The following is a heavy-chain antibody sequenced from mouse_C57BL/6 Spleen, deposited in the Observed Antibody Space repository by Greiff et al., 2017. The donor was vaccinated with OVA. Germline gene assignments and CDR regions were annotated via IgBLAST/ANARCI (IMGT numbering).Heavy chain of an antibody. CDR3: ARNTAYQGAMDY. CDR1: GYTFTDYY. Sequence: VQLQQSGPELVKPGASVKISCKASGYTFTDYYMNWVKQSHGKSLEWIGDINPNNGGTSYNQKFKGKATLTVDKSSSTAYMELRSLTSEDSAVYYCARNTAYQGAMDYWGQGTSVTVSS. J-gene: IGHJ4*01. V-gene: IGHV1-26*01. D-gene: IGHD5-1-1*01. CDR2: INPNNGGT.